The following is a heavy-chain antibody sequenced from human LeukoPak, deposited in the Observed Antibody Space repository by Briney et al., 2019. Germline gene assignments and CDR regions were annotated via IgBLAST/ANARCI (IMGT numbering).Heavy chain of an antibody. D-gene: IGHD3-9*01. CDR1: GFTVSIYG. J-gene: IGHJ4*02. CDR2: IRYDGSNK. Sequence: GESLTLACAASGFTVSIYGMHWVRQAPGNGLEWVAFIRYDGSNKYYAESVKGRFSISRDNYTHPMSLQMNSLLAAHTAISYCAKGQYYNILNGFSVRRGLDNWGQGTLVTVSS. CDR3: AKGQYYNILNGFSVRRGLDN. V-gene: IGHV3-30*02.